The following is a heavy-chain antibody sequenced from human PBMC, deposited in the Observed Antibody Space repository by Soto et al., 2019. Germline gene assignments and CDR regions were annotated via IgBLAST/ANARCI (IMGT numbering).Heavy chain of an antibody. CDR3: AREGGDIVVVPAAIDSPPLDY. CDR2: ISYDGSNK. CDR1: GFTFSSYA. Sequence: ESGGGVVQPGRSLRLSCAASGFTFSSYAMHWVRQAPGKGLEWVAVISYDGSNKYYADSVKGRFTISRDNSKNTLYLQMNSLRAEDTAVYYCAREGGDIVVVPAAIDSPPLDYWGQGTLVTVSS. V-gene: IGHV3-30-3*01. D-gene: IGHD2-2*01. J-gene: IGHJ4*02.